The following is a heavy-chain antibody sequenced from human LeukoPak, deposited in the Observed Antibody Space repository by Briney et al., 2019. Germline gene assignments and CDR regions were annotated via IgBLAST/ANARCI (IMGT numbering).Heavy chain of an antibody. V-gene: IGHV3-21*04. CDR1: GFTFSSYN. J-gene: IGHJ5*02. CDR3: AKLPDYILELKTWFDP. CDR2: ISTSSNYR. D-gene: IGHD1-7*01. Sequence: GGSLRLSCAASGFTFSSYNMNWVRQAPGKGLEWVSSISTSSNYRYYADSVKGRFTISRDNSKNTLYLQMNSLRAEDTAVYYCAKLPDYILELKTWFDPWGQGTLVTVSS.